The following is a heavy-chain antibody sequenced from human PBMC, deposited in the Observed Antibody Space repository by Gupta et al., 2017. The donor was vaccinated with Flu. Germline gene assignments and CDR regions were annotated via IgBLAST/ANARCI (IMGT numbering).Heavy chain of an antibody. CDR2: IGGTGGTT. CDR3: AKEYCSSTSCLYYYYYYYLDV. V-gene: IGHV3-23*01. D-gene: IGHD2-2*01. Sequence: EWISAIGGTGGTTYYADSVKGRFTISRDNSKNTLYLQMNGLRAEDTAVYYCAKEYCSSTSCLYYYYYYYLDVWGKGTTVTVSS. J-gene: IGHJ6*03.